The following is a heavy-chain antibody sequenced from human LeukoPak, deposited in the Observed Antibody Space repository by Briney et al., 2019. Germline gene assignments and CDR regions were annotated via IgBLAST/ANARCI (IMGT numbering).Heavy chain of an antibody. D-gene: IGHD6-13*01. J-gene: IGHJ4*02. Sequence: PGGSLRLSCVVSGFTFSNYEINWVRQAPGKGLEWVSYISSSGDTKYYADSVKGRFTISRDNAKNSLYLQMNSLRAEDTAAYYCARDQSYSSSFLFDYWGQGTLVTVSS. CDR1: GFTFSNYE. V-gene: IGHV3-48*03. CDR2: ISSSGDTK. CDR3: ARDQSYSSSFLFDY.